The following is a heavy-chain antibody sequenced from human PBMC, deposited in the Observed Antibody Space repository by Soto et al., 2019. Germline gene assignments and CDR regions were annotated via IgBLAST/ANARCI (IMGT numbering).Heavy chain of an antibody. CDR1: GGSISSSNW. D-gene: IGHD6-19*01. J-gene: IGHJ4*02. CDR3: ARGSPLAVAGPIEY. CDR2: IYHSGST. Sequence: SETLSLTCAVSGGSISSSNWWSWVRQPPGKGLEWIGEIYHSGSTNYNPSLKSRVTISVDKSKNQFSLKLSSVTAADTAVYYCARGSPLAVAGPIEYWGQGTLVTVSS. V-gene: IGHV4-4*02.